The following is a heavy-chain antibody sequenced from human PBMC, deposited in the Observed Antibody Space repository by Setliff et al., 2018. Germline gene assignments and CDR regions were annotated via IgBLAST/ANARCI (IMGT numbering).Heavy chain of an antibody. CDR1: GFTFSTYS. Sequence: PGGSLRLSCAASGFTFSTYSMSWVRQAPGKGLEWVSAISGTYKDYADSLKGRFSIGRDNSKDALYLQMDNLTAEDTAVYYCARSSLVVGTNRPIFAYWGQGVLVTVSS. CDR2: ISGTYK. V-gene: IGHV3-21*06. CDR3: ARSSLVVGTNRPIFAY. J-gene: IGHJ4*02. D-gene: IGHD3-22*01.